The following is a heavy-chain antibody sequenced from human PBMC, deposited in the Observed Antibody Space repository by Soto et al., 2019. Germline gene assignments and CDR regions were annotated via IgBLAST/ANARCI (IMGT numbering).Heavy chain of an antibody. CDR2: IYNSGNT. J-gene: IGHJ4*02. CDR3: ARHRGDVAVPCFDY. V-gene: IGHV4-59*08. D-gene: IGHD6-19*01. Sequence: SETLSLTCTVSAGSIRSYFWIWIRQPPGKGLEWIGYIYNSGNTNYHPSVKSRVTISVDTSKNQFSLDLSSVTAADTAVYYCARHRGDVAVPCFDYWGQGTLVTVS. CDR1: AGSIRSYF.